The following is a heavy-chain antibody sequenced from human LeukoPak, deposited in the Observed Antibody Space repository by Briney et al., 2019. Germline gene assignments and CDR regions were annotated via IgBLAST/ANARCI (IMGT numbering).Heavy chain of an antibody. Sequence: GGSLRLSCAASGLTFSSEWMGWVRQAPGKGLEWVGRIKNTADGGTIDYAAAVKGRFTISRDDSKKTLYLQMNSLKSEDTALYYCTSAKSLLRYWGQGTRVTVSS. V-gene: IGHV3-15*01. J-gene: IGHJ4*02. CDR1: GLTFSSEW. D-gene: IGHD2-15*01. CDR3: TSAKSLLRY. CDR2: IKNTADGGTI.